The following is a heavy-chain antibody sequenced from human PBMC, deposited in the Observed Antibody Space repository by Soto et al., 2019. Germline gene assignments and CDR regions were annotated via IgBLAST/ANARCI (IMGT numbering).Heavy chain of an antibody. V-gene: IGHV3-15*01. D-gene: IGHD4-17*01. J-gene: IGHJ3*02. Sequence: EVQLVESGGGLVKPGGSLRLSCAASGFTFSNAWMSWVLQAPGKGLEWVSRIKSKTDGGTTDYAAPVKGRFTISRDDSKNTLYLQTNSLNTEDTAVYYCPTGDVDYVAFDIWGQGTMVTVSS. CDR3: PTGDVDYVAFDI. CDR1: GFTFSNAW. CDR2: IKSKTDGGTT.